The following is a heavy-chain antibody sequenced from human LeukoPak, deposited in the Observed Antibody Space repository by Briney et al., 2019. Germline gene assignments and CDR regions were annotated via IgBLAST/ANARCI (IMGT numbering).Heavy chain of an antibody. CDR1: GFTVSSNY. J-gene: IGHJ4*02. CDR3: AKGIIAVETATVLDY. Sequence: GGSLRLSCAASGFTVSSNYMSWVRQAPGKGLEWVSVIYSGGSTYYADSVKGRFTISRDNSKNTLYLQMNSLRAEDTAVYYCAKGIIAVETATVLDYWGQGTLVTVSS. CDR2: IYSGGST. V-gene: IGHV3-53*01. D-gene: IGHD5-24*01.